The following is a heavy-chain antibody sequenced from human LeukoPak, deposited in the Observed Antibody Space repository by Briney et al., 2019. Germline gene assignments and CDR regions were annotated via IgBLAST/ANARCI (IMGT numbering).Heavy chain of an antibody. Sequence: KSSETLSLTCAVCGGSFSGYYWSWIRQPPGKGLEWIGEINHSGSTNYNPSLKSRVTISVDTSKNQFSLKLSSVTAADTAVYYCARVKHYIWGSYRYVWFDPWGQGTLVTVSS. CDR2: INHSGST. J-gene: IGHJ5*02. CDR3: ARVKHYIWGSYRYVWFDP. D-gene: IGHD3-16*02. CDR1: GGSFSGYY. V-gene: IGHV4-34*01.